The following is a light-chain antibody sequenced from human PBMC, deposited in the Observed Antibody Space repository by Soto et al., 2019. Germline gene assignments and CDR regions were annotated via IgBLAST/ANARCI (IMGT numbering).Light chain of an antibody. CDR2: DAS. J-gene: IGKJ4*01. V-gene: IGKV3-20*01. CDR3: QQCAHSPLT. CDR1: QSVDNNY. Sequence: EIVLTQSPGTLSLSPGERATLSCRASQSVDNNYLAWFQQKPGQAPRLLIYDASSRATGIPERFSGSGSGTDFTLTISRLEPEDFAVYYCQQCAHSPLTFGGGTKVEIK.